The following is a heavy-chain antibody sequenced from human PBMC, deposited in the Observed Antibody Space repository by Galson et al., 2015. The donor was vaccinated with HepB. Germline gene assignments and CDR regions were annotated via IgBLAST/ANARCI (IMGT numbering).Heavy chain of an antibody. CDR2: FDPEDGET. V-gene: IGHV1-24*01. CDR3: AREYSSGRDY. CDR1: GYTLTELS. Sequence: SVKVSCKVSGYTLTELSMHWVRQAPGKGLEWMGGFDPEDGETIYAQKFQGRVTITADKSTSTAYMELSSLRSEDTAVYYCAREYSSGRDYWGQGTLVTVSS. J-gene: IGHJ4*02. D-gene: IGHD6-19*01.